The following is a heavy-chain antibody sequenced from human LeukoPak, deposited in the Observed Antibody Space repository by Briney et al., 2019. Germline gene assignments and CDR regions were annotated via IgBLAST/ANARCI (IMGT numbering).Heavy chain of an antibody. D-gene: IGHD6-6*01. CDR2: ISSGGGST. J-gene: IGHJ6*03. Sequence: GGSLRLSCEASGFILTTSAISCVRQAPGKGLEWVSFISSGGGSTYYSASVRGGFTFSRDNSKTTKALHMHSLRAEDTAIYHCAKERRSSMDVWGNGTTVSVSS. CDR3: AKERRSSMDV. CDR1: GFILTTSA. V-gene: IGHV3-23*01.